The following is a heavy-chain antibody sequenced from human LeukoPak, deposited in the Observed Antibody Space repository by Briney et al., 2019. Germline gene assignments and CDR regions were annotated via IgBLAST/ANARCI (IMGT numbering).Heavy chain of an antibody. Sequence: PGGSLRLSCAASGFTFSSYSMNWVRQAPGKGLEWVSSISSSSTYIYYADSVKGRLTISRDNAKNSLYLQMNSLRAEDTAVCYCARDRRDKDFDYRGQGTLVTVSS. CDR2: ISSSSTYI. V-gene: IGHV3-21*01. CDR3: ARDRRDKDFDY. CDR1: GFTFSSYS. D-gene: IGHD2-15*01. J-gene: IGHJ4*02.